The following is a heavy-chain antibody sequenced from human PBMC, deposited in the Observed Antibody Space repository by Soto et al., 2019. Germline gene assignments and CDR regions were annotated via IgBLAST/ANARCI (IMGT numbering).Heavy chain of an antibody. J-gene: IGHJ5*02. CDR1: GGSFSGYY. V-gene: IGHV4-34*01. CDR2: INHSGST. D-gene: IGHD6-19*01. Sequence: SQTLSLTCAVYGGSFSGYYWSWIRQPQGKGLEWIGEINHSGSTNYNPSLKSRVTISVDTSKNQFSLKLTSVTAADTAVYYCARPQTGHSGGSQFDPWGQGSLVTVSS. CDR3: ARPQTGHSGGSQFDP.